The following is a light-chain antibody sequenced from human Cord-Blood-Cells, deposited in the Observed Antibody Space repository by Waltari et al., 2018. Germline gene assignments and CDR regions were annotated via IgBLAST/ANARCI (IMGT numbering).Light chain of an antibody. CDR2: DGS. CDR3: SSYTSSSTL. J-gene: IGLJ2*01. CDR1: SSDVGGYNY. Sequence: QSALTQPASVSGSPGQSITLSCTGTSSDVGGYNYVSWYQQHPGKAPKLMIYDGSKRPSGVSNRFSGSKSGNTASLTISGLQAEDEADYYCSSYTSSSTLFGGGTKLTVL. V-gene: IGLV2-14*01.